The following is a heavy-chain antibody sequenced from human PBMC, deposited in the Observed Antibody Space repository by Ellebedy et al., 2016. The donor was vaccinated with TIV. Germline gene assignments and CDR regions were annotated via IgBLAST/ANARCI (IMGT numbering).Heavy chain of an antibody. J-gene: IGHJ4*02. D-gene: IGHD1-26*01. CDR3: ARGGSYQAFDC. Sequence: GESLKISCAASGFTLSDHYMDWVRQSPGKGLEWVGRTRNKVNSYTTEYAASVKGRFTISRDDSKNSLYLQMNSLKTEDTAVYYCARGGSYQAFDCWGQGTLVTVSS. CDR1: GFTLSDHY. V-gene: IGHV3-72*01. CDR2: TRNKVNSYTT.